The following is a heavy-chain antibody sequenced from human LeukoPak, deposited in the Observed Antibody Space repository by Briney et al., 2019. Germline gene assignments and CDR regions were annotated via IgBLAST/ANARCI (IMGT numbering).Heavy chain of an antibody. CDR3: ARVAYSTGSDI. V-gene: IGHV4-38-2*02. J-gene: IGHJ3*02. D-gene: IGHD2-8*02. CDR1: GYSISSGYY. Sequence: PSEALSLTCTVSGYSISSGYYWGWIRQPPGKGLEWIANIYHSGNTYSNPSLKSRLTISVDTSKNQFSLKLSSVTVTDTAIYYCARVAYSTGSDIWGQGTMVTVSS. CDR2: IYHSGNT.